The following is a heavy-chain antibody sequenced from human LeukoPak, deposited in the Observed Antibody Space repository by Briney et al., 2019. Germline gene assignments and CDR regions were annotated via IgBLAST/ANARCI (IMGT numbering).Heavy chain of an antibody. CDR2: ISSSSSYI. Sequence: PGGSLRLSCAASGFTFSSYSMNWVRQAPGKGLEWVSSISSSSSYIYYADSVKGRFTISRDNAKNSLYLQMNSLRAEDTAVYYCASCSKWFGEGGFDYWGQGTLVTVSS. D-gene: IGHD3-10*01. V-gene: IGHV3-21*01. CDR3: ASCSKWFGEGGFDY. J-gene: IGHJ4*02. CDR1: GFTFSSYS.